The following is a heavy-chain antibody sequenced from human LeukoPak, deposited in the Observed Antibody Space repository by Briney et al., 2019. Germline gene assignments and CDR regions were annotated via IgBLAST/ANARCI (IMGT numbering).Heavy chain of an antibody. V-gene: IGHV4-34*01. CDR1: GGSFSGYH. CDR2: INHSGST. D-gene: IGHD2-2*01. Sequence: SETLSLTCAVYGGSFSGYHWSWVRHPPGEGLEWIGEINHSGSTNYNPSLKRRVTISVDTSKLQFSLKLSSVTAADTAVYYCARGDPAAIAYWGQGTLVTVSS. J-gene: IGHJ4*02. CDR3: ARGDPAAIAY.